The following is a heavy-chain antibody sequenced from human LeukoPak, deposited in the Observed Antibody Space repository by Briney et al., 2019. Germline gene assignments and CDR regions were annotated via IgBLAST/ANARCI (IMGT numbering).Heavy chain of an antibody. CDR2: IIPILGIA. CDR3: ASDHDYGDYTLGSWFDP. Sequence: SVKVSCKASGGTFSSYAISWVRQAPGQGLEWMGRIIPILGIANYAQKFQGRVTITADKSTSTAYMELSSLRSEDTAVYYCASDHDYGDYTLGSWFDPWGQGTLVTVSS. CDR1: GGTFSSYA. D-gene: IGHD4-17*01. J-gene: IGHJ5*02. V-gene: IGHV1-69*04.